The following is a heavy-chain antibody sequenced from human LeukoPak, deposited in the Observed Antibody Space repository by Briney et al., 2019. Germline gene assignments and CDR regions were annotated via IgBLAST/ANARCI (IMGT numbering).Heavy chain of an antibody. Sequence: PGGSLRLSCAASGFTFSSYGMHWVRQAPGKGLEWVAVISYDGSNKYYEDSVKGRFTISRDNSKSTLYLQMNSLRAEDTAVYYCARAPSKYDFWSGYHYYYMDVWGKGTTVTVSS. J-gene: IGHJ6*03. CDR3: ARAPSKYDFWSGYHYYYMDV. CDR1: GFTFSSYG. CDR2: ISYDGSNK. V-gene: IGHV3-30*03. D-gene: IGHD3-3*01.